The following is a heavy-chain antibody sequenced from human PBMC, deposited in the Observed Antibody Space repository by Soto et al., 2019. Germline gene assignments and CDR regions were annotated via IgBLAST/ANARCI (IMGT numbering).Heavy chain of an antibody. V-gene: IGHV3-21*01. Sequence: GGSLRLSCAASGFTFSSYSMNWVRQAPGKGLEWVSSISSSSSYIYYADSVKGRFTISRDNAKNSLYLQMNSLRAEDTAVYYCARDPPQHDAFDIWGQGTMVTVSS. J-gene: IGHJ3*02. CDR1: GFTFSSYS. CDR3: ARDPPQHDAFDI. D-gene: IGHD6-13*01. CDR2: ISSSSSYI.